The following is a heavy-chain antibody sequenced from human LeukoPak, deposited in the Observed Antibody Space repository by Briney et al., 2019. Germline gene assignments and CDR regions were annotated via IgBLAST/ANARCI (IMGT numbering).Heavy chain of an antibody. CDR1: GFTFGDYA. J-gene: IGHJ4*02. CDR2: IRGKAYGATT. CDR3: TRNEYGGSPIIDY. Sequence: PGGSLRLSCTASGFTFGDYALSWVRQAPGKGLEWVGFIRGKAYGATTKYATSGEGRFTISRDDSKSVAYLQMNSLKTEDTAVYYCTRNEYGGSPIIDYWGQGTLVTVSS. V-gene: IGHV3-49*04. D-gene: IGHD4-23*01.